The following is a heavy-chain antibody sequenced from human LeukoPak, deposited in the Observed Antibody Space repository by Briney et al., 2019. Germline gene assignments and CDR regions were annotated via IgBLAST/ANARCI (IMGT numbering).Heavy chain of an antibody. V-gene: IGHV3-66*01. CDR2: IYIGGST. Sequence: GGSLRLSCAASGFTVSSNYMSWVRQAPGKGLAWVSVIYIGGSTYYADSVKGRFTISRDNSKNTLYLQMNSLRAEDTAVYYCARSSENDSRNYWGQGPLVTVSS. D-gene: IGHD3-22*01. CDR3: ARSSENDSRNY. CDR1: GFTVSSNY. J-gene: IGHJ4*02.